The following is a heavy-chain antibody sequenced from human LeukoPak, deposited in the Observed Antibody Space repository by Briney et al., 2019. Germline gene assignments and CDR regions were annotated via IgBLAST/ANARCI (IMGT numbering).Heavy chain of an antibody. Sequence: GRSLRLSCAASGFTFSSYAMHWVRQAPGKGLEWVAVISYDGSNKYYADSVKGRFTISRDNSKNTLYLQMNSLRAEDTAVYYCARGPHALTGGYWGQGTLVTASS. V-gene: IGHV3-30-3*01. J-gene: IGHJ4*02. CDR2: ISYDGSNK. CDR3: ARGPHALTGGY. D-gene: IGHD2-8*01. CDR1: GFTFSSYA.